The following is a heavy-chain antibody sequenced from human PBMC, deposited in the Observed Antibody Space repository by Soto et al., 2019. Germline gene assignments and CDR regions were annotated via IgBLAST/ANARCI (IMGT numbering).Heavy chain of an antibody. D-gene: IGHD1-26*01. J-gene: IGHJ3*02. CDR3: ATVRWELHDAFDI. CDR1: GGSISTGGYY. V-gene: IGHV4-31*03. Sequence: QVQLQESGPGLVKPSQTLSLTCTVSGGSISTGGYYWSWIRQHPGRGLEWIGYIYHSGMTYSNPSLQSRVAISIDASKNQFPLKLRSVPAADTAVYYCATVRWELHDAFDIWGQGTMVSFSS. CDR2: IYHSGMT.